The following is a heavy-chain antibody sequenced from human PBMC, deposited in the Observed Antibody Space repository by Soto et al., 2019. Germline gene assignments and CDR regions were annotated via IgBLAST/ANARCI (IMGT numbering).Heavy chain of an antibody. CDR2: IIPLFDTT. CDR3: ARYSAGSFWNYAMDV. CDR1: GGTFTNSA. J-gene: IGHJ6*02. V-gene: IGHV1-69*01. Sequence: QVQLVQSGADVKKPGSSVKVSCKASGGTFTNSAFNWVRQAPGQGLEWMGGIIPLFDTTNSAQNFQGRVTFTADDSTSTAYMELSGLRSEDTAAYYCARYSAGSFWNYAMDVWGQGTTVTVSS. D-gene: IGHD6-13*01.